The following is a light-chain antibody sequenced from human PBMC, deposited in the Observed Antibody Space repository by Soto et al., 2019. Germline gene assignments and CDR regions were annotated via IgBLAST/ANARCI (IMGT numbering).Light chain of an antibody. J-gene: IGKJ1*01. CDR1: QSISSY. CDR2: AAS. V-gene: IGKV1-39*01. CDR3: QQSYSTPPCT. Sequence: DIQMTQSPSSLSASVGDRVTITCRASQSISSYLNWYQQKPGKAPKLLIYAASSLQSGVPSRFSGSGSGTDFTLTISSLQPEDFATYDCQQSYSTPPCTCGQGTKVEIK.